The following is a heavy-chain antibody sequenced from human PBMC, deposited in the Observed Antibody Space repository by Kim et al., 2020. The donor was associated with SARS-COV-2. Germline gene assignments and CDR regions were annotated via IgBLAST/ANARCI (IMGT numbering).Heavy chain of an antibody. V-gene: IGHV5-51*01. Sequence: GESLKISCKASGYIFTDFWIAWVRQMPGKGLEWMGLIYPSDSDVRYSPSFQGQVTISADKSINTAYLQWSRLKASDTAMYYCARLKVYLGDPLDYWGRGTLVTVSS. CDR3: ARLKVYLGDPLDY. J-gene: IGHJ4*02. CDR2: IYPSDSDV. D-gene: IGHD3-10*01. CDR1: GYIFTDFW.